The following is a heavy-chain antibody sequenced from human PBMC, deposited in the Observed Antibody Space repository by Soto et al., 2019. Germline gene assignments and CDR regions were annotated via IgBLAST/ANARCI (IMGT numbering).Heavy chain of an antibody. J-gene: IGHJ4*02. D-gene: IGHD2-21*02. V-gene: IGHV4-39*07. CDR1: GGSISSSSYY. CDR2: IYYSGNT. CDR3: ARDDFDYFDY. Sequence: SETLSLTCTVSGGSISSSSYYWGWIRQPPGKGLEWIGSIYYSGNTYYNPSLKSRVTISVDTSKHQFSLRLSSVTAADAAVYYCARDDFDYFDYWGQGTLVTVSS.